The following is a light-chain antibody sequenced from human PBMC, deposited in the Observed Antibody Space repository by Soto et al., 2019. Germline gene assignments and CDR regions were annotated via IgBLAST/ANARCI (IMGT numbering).Light chain of an antibody. CDR1: ETVSRNF. CDR3: QQYGDSPRT. J-gene: IGKJ1*01. V-gene: IGKV3-20*01. Sequence: EIVLTQSPGTLSLSPGDRVTLSCRASETVSRNFLAWYQQKPGQAPRLLIYGASSGAAGVPDRFSGAGSGTDFTLTISRLEPEDFGMYYCQQYGDSPRTFGQGTKVAI. CDR2: GAS.